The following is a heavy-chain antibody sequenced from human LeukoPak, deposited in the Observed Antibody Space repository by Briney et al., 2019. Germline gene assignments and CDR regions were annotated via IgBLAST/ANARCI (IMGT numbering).Heavy chain of an antibody. CDR3: ARSSRELGGYAPWELMPPFDY. J-gene: IGHJ4*02. V-gene: IGHV3-48*01. CDR1: GFTFSSYR. CDR2: ISSSSSTI. Sequence: GGSLRLSCAASGFTFSSYRMNWVRQAPGKGLEWVSYISSSSSTIYYADSVKGRFTISRDDAKNSLYLQMNSLRAEVTAVYYCARSSRELGGYAPWELMPPFDYWGQGTLVTVSS. D-gene: IGHD1-7*01.